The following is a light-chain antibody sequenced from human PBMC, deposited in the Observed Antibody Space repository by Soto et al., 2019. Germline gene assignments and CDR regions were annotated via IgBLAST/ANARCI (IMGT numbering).Light chain of an antibody. CDR1: SSDGGSYNL. J-gene: IGLJ1*01. Sequence: QSALTQPASVSGSPGQSITISCTGTSSDGGSYNLVSWYQQHPGKAPKLMIYEGSKRPSGVPDRFSGSKSGNTASLTISGLQAEDEADYYCCSYAGSYTFVYVFGPGTKLTVL. V-gene: IGLV2-23*03. CDR3: CSYAGSYTFVYV. CDR2: EGS.